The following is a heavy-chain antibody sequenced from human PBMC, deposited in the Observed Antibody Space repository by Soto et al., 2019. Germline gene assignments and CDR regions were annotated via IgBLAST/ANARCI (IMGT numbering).Heavy chain of an antibody. CDR1: GFTVNAFA. CDR3: AKDGIDWGSYFDS. Sequence: GALRLSCVASGFTVNAFAMNWVRQAPGKGPEWVSGISSTDSTHYLESVKGRFSISRDNSKNTLYLQMNSLRAEDTAIYYCAKDGIDWGSYFDSWGPGTLVTVSS. V-gene: IGHV3-23*01. J-gene: IGHJ4*02. D-gene: IGHD3-9*01. CDR2: ISSTDST.